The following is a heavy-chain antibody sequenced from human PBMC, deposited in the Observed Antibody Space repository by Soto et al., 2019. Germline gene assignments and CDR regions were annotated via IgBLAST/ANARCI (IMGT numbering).Heavy chain of an antibody. CDR1: GFTFIDHD. Sequence: EVKLLESGGALVQPGGSLRLSCEASGFTFIDHDMSWVRQAPGKGLEWVSSITVGGAQKDYGQSVKGRFTISRDNSNDTLFLQRDSLQVEDTAIYCWTRMPGGGWQRFFDYWGQGTVVTVSS. CDR3: TRMPGGGWQRFFDY. V-gene: IGHV3-23*01. D-gene: IGHD5-12*01. CDR2: ITVGGAQK. J-gene: IGHJ4*02.